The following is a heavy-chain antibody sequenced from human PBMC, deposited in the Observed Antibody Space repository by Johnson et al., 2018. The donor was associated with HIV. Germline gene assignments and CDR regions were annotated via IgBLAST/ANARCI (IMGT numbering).Heavy chain of an antibody. Sequence: VRQAPGKGLEWVAVISYDGRDAYYADSVKGRFTSSRDNSKNTLYLQMNSLRPEDSAVYYCATLWFGEVSVYDAFDVWGQGTMVTVSS. D-gene: IGHD3-10*01. J-gene: IGHJ3*01. V-gene: IGHV3-30*04. CDR3: ATLWFGEVSVYDAFDV. CDR2: ISYDGRDA.